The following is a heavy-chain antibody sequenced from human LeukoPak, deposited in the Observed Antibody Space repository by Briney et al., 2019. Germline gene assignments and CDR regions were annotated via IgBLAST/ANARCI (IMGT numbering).Heavy chain of an antibody. CDR3: ARAAYSSTWYSRYFDL. Sequence: PGGSLRLSCAASGFTFRSYDMHWVRQATGKGLEWGSGIGTAGEIYYPGSVKGRFTISRENAKNSLYLQMNSLRAGDTAVYYCARAAYSSTWYSRYFDLWGRGTLVTVSS. D-gene: IGHD6-13*01. J-gene: IGHJ2*01. V-gene: IGHV3-13*01. CDR1: GFTFRSYD. CDR2: IGTAGEI.